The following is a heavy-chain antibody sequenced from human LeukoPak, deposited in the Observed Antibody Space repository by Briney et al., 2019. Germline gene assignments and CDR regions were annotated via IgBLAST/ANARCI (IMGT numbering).Heavy chain of an antibody. CDR2: IRKKAYGGTT. D-gene: IGHD3-3*01. V-gene: IGHV3-49*04. CDR1: GFTFGDYA. Sequence: PGGSLRLSCTASGFTFGDYAMSWVRQAPGKGLEWVGFIRKKAYGGTTEYAASVKGRFTISRDDSKSIAYLQMNSLKTEDTAVYYCTRSYYDFWSGYSDYWGQGTLVTVSS. J-gene: IGHJ4*02. CDR3: TRSYYDFWSGYSDY.